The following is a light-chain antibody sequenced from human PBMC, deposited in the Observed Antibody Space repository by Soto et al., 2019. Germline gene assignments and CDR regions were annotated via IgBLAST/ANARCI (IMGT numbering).Light chain of an antibody. CDR1: QSVDKSY. V-gene: IGKV3-20*01. CDR2: DAS. J-gene: IGKJ4*01. Sequence: EIVLTQSPDTLSLSPGERVTLSCRASQSVDKSYLAWFQQKPGQAPRLLIYDASSRATGIPDRFSGYESGTDFTLTISSLEPEDFAVYYCQQYAHSPLTFGGGTKVEIK. CDR3: QQYAHSPLT.